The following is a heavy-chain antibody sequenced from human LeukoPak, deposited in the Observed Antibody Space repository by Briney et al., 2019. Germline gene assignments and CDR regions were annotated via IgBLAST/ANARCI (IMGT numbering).Heavy chain of an antibody. CDR1: GFTFSHHA. V-gene: IGHV3-23*01. CDR3: AKSMTTTTVDWFDP. CDR2: IIGDGSNT. D-gene: IGHD4-23*01. J-gene: IGHJ5*02. Sequence: PGGSLRVTCAASGFTFSHHAMSWARQSPGKRLEWVSVIIGDGSNTYYADSVKGRFTISRDNSNNMLYLQMNSLRGEDTAVYYCAKSMTTTTVDWFDPWGQGTLVTVSS.